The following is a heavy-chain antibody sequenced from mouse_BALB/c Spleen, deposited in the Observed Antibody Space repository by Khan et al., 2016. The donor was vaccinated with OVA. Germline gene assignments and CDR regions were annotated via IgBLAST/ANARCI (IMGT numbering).Heavy chain of an antibody. D-gene: IGHD1-1*01. V-gene: IGHV1-87*01. CDR1: GYTFTSYW. Sequence: QVQLQQSGAELARPGASVKLSCKASGYTFTSYWMQWVKQRPGQGLEWIGAIYPGDGDTRYTQKFKGKATLTADKSSSTAYMQLSSLASEDSAVYYCASGNYYGPFAYWGQGTLVTVSA. J-gene: IGHJ3*01. CDR3: ASGNYYGPFAY. CDR2: IYPGDGDT.